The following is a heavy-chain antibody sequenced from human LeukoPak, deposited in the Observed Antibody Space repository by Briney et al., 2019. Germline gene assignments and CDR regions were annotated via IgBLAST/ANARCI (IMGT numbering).Heavy chain of an antibody. J-gene: IGHJ4*02. CDR2: IHSTGST. V-gene: IGHV4-59*11. D-gene: IGHD5-12*01. Sequence: PSETLSLTCTGYGGSINSHFWSWIRQPPGKGLEWIGYIHSTGSTNYNPSLKSRVTISVDTSRNPFSLKLSSVTAADTAVYYCARDGYSGISLFDYWGQGTLVTVSS. CDR1: GGSINSHF. CDR3: ARDGYSGISLFDY.